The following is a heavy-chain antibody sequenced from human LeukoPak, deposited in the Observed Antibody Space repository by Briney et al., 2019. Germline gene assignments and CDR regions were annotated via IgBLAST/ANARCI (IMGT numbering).Heavy chain of an antibody. CDR2: IMEDGSKT. Sequence: GGSLRLSCAASGFTFTNFWMSWVRQAPGKGLEWVANIMEDGSKTNYVDSVKGRFTISRDNAKTSLYLHMNSLRAEDTAIYCAKDIVGGGNDYWGRGTLVIVSS. D-gene: IGHD2-15*01. V-gene: IGHV3-7*01. CDR1: GFTFTNFW. J-gene: IGHJ4*02. CDR3: AKDIVGGGNDY.